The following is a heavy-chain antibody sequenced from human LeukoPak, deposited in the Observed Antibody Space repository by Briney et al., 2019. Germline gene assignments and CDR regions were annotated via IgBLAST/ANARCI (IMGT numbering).Heavy chain of an antibody. CDR1: GFTFRSYW. D-gene: IGHD1-1*01. CDR3: ARYCTFRTCSGTKFDS. J-gene: IGHJ4*02. Sequence: GGSLRLSCAASGFTFRSYWMSWVRQAPGKGLEWVANIKQDGSEKYCVDSVKGRFTISRDNAKNSLYLQMNSLRAEDSAVYYCARYCTFRTCSGTKFDSWGQGTLVTVSS. V-gene: IGHV3-7*01. CDR2: IKQDGSEK.